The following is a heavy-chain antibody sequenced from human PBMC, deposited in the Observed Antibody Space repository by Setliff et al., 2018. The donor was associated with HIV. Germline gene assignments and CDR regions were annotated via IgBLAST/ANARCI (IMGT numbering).Heavy chain of an antibody. CDR3: ATTGPYSGSLYGMDV. Sequence: ASVKVSCKVSGYTLSELSRHWVRQGPGKGLEWRGGFDPEDGQRIYAQKFQGRVTMTEDTSTDTAYMELRSLSFEDTAVYYCATTGPYSGSLYGMDVWGQGTTVTVSS. D-gene: IGHD1-26*01. CDR2: FDPEDGQR. CDR1: GYTLSELS. J-gene: IGHJ6*02. V-gene: IGHV1-24*01.